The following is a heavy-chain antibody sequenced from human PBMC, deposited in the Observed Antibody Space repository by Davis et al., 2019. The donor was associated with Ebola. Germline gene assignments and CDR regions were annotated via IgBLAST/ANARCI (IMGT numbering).Heavy chain of an antibody. CDR1: GASLSGRYGA. Sequence: HSQTLSLTCAIPGASLSGRYGARNWLRPSPSRGLEWLGRTYYNSKWHKDYAISVKSRITVNPDTSKNQSSLLLNSVTPEDTAIYYCTRGWFRSGMDVWGQGTTITVSS. D-gene: IGHD6-19*01. V-gene: IGHV6-1*01. J-gene: IGHJ6*02. CDR2: TYYNSKWHK. CDR3: TRGWFRSGMDV.